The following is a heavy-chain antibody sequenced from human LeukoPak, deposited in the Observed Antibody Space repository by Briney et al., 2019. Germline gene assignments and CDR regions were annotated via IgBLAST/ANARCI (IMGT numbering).Heavy chain of an antibody. CDR2: IYYSGST. Sequence: SENLSLTCTVSGGSISSGDYYWSWIRQPPGKGLEWIGYIYYSGSTYYNPSLKSRVTISVDTSKNQFSLKLSSVTAADTAVYYCASATSSSSSEHWGQGTLVTVSS. CDR1: GGSISSGDYY. J-gene: IGHJ1*01. V-gene: IGHV4-30-4*08. D-gene: IGHD6-6*01. CDR3: ASATSSSSSEH.